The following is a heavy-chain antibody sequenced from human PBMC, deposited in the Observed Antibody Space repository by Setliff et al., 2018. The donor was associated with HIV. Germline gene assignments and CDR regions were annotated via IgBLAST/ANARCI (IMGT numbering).Heavy chain of an antibody. J-gene: IGHJ4*02. D-gene: IGHD1-7*01. V-gene: IGHV4-61*08. Sequence: SETLSLTCTVSGGSISSGGFYWTWIRQHPGKGLEWIGYIHTSGRTNYNYPFKTRATISRDTSKNQFSLRLSSVTATDTAMYYCARHPREETQRNYKFDSWGQGTLVTVSS. CDR1: GGSISSGGFY. CDR3: ARHPREETQRNYKFDS. CDR2: IHTSGRT.